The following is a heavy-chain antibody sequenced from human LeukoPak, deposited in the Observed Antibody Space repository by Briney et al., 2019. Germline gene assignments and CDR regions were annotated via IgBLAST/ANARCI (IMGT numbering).Heavy chain of an antibody. J-gene: IGHJ5*02. Sequence: SETLSLTCTVSGGSISSYYWSWIRQPPGKGLEWIGYINYSGSTNYNPSLKSRVTISVDTSKNQFSLKLSSVTAADTAVYYCAKGGDLGWFDPWGQGTLVTVSS. D-gene: IGHD3-16*01. CDR3: AKGGDLGWFDP. CDR2: INYSGST. V-gene: IGHV4-59*01. CDR1: GGSISSYY.